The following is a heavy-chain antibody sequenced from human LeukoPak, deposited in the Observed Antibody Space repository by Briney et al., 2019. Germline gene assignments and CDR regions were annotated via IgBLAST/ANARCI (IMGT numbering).Heavy chain of an antibody. Sequence: GGSLRLSCAASGFTFSSYAMHWVRQAPGKGLEWVAVISYDGSNKYYADSVKGRFTISRDNSKNTLYLQMNSLRAEDTAVYYCARASYYDILTGYHDAFDIWGQGTMVTVSS. D-gene: IGHD3-9*01. J-gene: IGHJ3*02. CDR1: GFTFSSYA. V-gene: IGHV3-30-3*01. CDR2: ISYDGSNK. CDR3: ARASYYDILTGYHDAFDI.